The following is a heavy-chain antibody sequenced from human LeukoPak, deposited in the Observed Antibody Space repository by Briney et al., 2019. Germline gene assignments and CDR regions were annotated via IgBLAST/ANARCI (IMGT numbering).Heavy chain of an antibody. J-gene: IGHJ5*02. D-gene: IGHD3-10*01. V-gene: IGHV3-30*18. CDR1: GFTFSTFG. CDR3: AKEHMLRGVIYWFDP. Sequence: PGGSLRLSCAASGFTFSTFGMHWVRHAPGTGLEWVAVISYDGNNQYYSDSVKGRFTISRDNSKNTLYLQMNSLRPEDTALYYCAKEHMLRGVIYWFDPWGQGTLVTVSS. CDR2: ISYDGNNQ.